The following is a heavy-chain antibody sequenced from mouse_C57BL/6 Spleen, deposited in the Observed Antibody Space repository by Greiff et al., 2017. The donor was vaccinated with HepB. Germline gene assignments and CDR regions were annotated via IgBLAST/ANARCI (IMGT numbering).Heavy chain of an antibody. CDR3: ARDTVVPKGWFAY. CDR1: GFTFSDYG. Sequence: VQLQQSGGGLVKPGGSLKLSCAASGFTFSDYGMHWVRQAPEKGLEWVAYISSGSSTIYYADTVKGRFTISRDNAKNTLFLQMTSLRSEDTAMYYCARDTVVPKGWFAYWGQGTLVTVSA. D-gene: IGHD1-1*01. J-gene: IGHJ3*01. V-gene: IGHV5-17*01. CDR2: ISSGSSTI.